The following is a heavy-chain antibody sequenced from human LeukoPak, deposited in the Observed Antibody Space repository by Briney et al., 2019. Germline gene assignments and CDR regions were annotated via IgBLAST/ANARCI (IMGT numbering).Heavy chain of an antibody. Sequence: GGSLRLSCAASGVTLSTYAMSWVRQAPGKGLEWVSAISGGGISTYYADSVKGRFTISRDNSKNTLYLQMNSLRAEDTAVYYYAKDRPGTMVRGVIISRLYFDYWGQGTLVTVSS. CDR1: GVTLSTYA. CDR2: ISGGGIST. D-gene: IGHD3-10*01. CDR3: AKDRPGTMVRGVIISRLYFDY. V-gene: IGHV3-23*01. J-gene: IGHJ4*02.